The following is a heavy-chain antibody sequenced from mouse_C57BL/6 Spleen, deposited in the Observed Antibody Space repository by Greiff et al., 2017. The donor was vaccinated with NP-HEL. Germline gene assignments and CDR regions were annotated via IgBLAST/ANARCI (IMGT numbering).Heavy chain of an antibody. Sequence: VKLMESGAELVKPGASVKISCKASGYAFSSYWMNWVKQRPGKGLEWIGQIYPGDGDTNYNGKFKGKATLTADKSSSTAYMQLSSLTSEDSAVYFCARFGDYDDVYYYAMDYWGQGTSVTVSS. D-gene: IGHD2-4*01. CDR3: ARFGDYDDVYYYAMDY. V-gene: IGHV1-80*01. CDR2: IYPGDGDT. CDR1: GYAFSSYW. J-gene: IGHJ4*01.